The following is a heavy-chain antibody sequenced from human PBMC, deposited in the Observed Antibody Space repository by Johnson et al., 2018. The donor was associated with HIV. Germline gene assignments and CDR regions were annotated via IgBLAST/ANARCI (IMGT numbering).Heavy chain of an antibody. V-gene: IGHV3-30-3*01. J-gene: IGHJ3*02. CDR3: ARDLAYSGYEGAFDI. CDR1: GFTFSSYA. CDR2: ISYDGSNK. D-gene: IGHD5-12*01. Sequence: VQLVESGGGVVQPGRSLRLSCTASGFTFSSYAMHWVRQAPGKGLEWVAVISYDGSNKYYADSVKGRFTISRDNSKNTLYLQMNSLRSEDTAVYYCARDLAYSGYEGAFDIWGQGTMVTVSS.